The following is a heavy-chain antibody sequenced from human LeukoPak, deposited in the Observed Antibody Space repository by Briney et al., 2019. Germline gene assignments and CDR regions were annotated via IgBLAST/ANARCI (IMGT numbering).Heavy chain of an antibody. Sequence: PSETLSLTCTVSGGSISSSSYYWGWIRQPPGKGLEWIGSVYYSGSTYYNPSLKSRVTISVDTSKNQFSLKLSSVTAADTAVYYCARIAAVCTNGVCYNGNWFDPWGQGTLVTVSS. J-gene: IGHJ5*02. D-gene: IGHD2-8*01. CDR2: VYYSGST. V-gene: IGHV4-39*07. CDR3: ARIAAVCTNGVCYNGNWFDP. CDR1: GGSISSSSYY.